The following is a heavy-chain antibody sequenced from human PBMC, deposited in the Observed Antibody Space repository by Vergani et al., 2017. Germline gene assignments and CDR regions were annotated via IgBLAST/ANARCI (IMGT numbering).Heavy chain of an antibody. CDR1: GASISSSNW. D-gene: IGHD6-13*01. Sequence: QVQLQESGPGLVKPPGTLSLTCAVSGASISSSNWWSWVRQPPGKGLEWIGEIYHSGSTNYNPSLKSRVTISVDKSKNQFSLKLSSVTAADTAVYYCARVRGSWYGLGYYYYGMDVWGQGTTVTVSS. V-gene: IGHV4-4*03. CDR2: IYHSGST. J-gene: IGHJ6*02. CDR3: ARVRGSWYGLGYYYYGMDV.